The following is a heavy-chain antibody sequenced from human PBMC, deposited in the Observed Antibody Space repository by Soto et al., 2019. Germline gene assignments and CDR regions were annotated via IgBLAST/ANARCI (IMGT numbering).Heavy chain of an antibody. CDR3: ASVKWVATIFPRNSYAFDI. V-gene: IGHV4-31*03. Sequence: SETLSLTCTVSGGSISSGGYYWSWIRQHPGKGLEWIGYIYYSGSTYYNPSLKSRVTISVDTSKNQFSLKLSSVTAADTAVYYCASVKWVATIFPRNSYAFDIWGQGTMVTVSS. CDR2: IYYSGST. D-gene: IGHD5-12*01. CDR1: GGSISSGGYY. J-gene: IGHJ3*02.